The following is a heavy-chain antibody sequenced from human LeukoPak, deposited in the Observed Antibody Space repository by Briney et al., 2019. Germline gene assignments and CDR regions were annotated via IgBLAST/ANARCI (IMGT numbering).Heavy chain of an antibody. D-gene: IGHD5-18*01. CDR1: GGSFSGYY. CDR2: INHSGST. CDR3: ARVGTQLWSHWFDP. V-gene: IGHV4-34*01. J-gene: IGHJ5*02. Sequence: SETLSLTCAVYGGSFSGYYWSWIRQPPGKGLEWIGEINHSGSTNYNPSLKSRVTISVDTSKNQFSLKLSSVTAADTAVYYCARVGTQLWSHWFDPWGQGTLVTVSS.